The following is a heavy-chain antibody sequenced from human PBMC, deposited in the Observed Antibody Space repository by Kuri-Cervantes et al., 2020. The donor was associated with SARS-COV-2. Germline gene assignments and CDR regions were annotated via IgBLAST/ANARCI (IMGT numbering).Heavy chain of an antibody. V-gene: IGHV4-39*02. CDR2: IYYSGST. D-gene: IGHD6-13*01. J-gene: IGHJ4*02. Sequence: SETLSLTCTVSGGSVSSSSYYWGWIRQPPGKGLEWIGSIYYSGSTYYNPSLKSRVTISVDTSKNQFSLKLSSVTAADTAVYYCARDLSSSWYEGAGDHIGYWGQGTLVTVSS. CDR3: ARDLSSSWYEGAGDHIGY. CDR1: GGSVSSSSYY.